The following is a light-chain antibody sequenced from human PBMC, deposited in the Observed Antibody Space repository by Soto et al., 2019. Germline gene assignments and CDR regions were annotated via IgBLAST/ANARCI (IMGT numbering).Light chain of an antibody. V-gene: IGLV2-14*01. J-gene: IGLJ3*02. CDR1: SSEIGGYNY. CDR3: SSYTSRNTPV. CDR2: DVS. Sequence: QSALTQPASVSGSPGQSITISCTGTSSEIGGYNYVSWYQQHPGKAPKLMIYDVSNRPSGVSNRFSGSRSGNTASLTISGLQAEDEADYYCSSYTSRNTPVFGGGTKLTVL.